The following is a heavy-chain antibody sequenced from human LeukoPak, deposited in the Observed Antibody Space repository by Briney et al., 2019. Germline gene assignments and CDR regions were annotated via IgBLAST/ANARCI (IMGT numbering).Heavy chain of an antibody. CDR3: ARGRFYDTN. V-gene: IGHV4-59*01. D-gene: IGHD3-22*01. CDR2: IYYSGST. J-gene: IGHJ6*02. CDR1: GGSISSYY. Sequence: SETLSLTCTVPGGSISSYYWSWIRQPPGKGLEWIGYIYYSGSTNYNPSLKSRVTISVDTSKNQFSLKLSSVTAADTAVYYCARGRFYDTNWGQGTTVTVSS.